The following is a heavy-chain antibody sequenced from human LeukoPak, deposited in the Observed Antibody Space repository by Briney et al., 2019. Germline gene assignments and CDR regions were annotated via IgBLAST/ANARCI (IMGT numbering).Heavy chain of an antibody. Sequence: KPSETLSLTCAVYGGSFSGYYWSWIRQPPGKGLEWIGEINHSGSTNYNPSLKSRVTISVDTSKNQFSLKLSSVTAADTAVYYCARATFGVVPSWGQGTLVTVSS. CDR3: ARATFGVVPS. CDR2: INHSGST. V-gene: IGHV4-34*01. CDR1: GGSFSGYY. J-gene: IGHJ5*02. D-gene: IGHD3-3*01.